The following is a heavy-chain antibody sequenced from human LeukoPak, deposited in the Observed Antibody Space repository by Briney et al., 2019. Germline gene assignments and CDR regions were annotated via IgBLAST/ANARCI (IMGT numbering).Heavy chain of an antibody. D-gene: IGHD3-22*01. J-gene: IGHJ3*02. CDR1: GFTFSSYA. CDR2: ISGSGGST. CDR3: AKDHGGTMIVGSGGDAFDI. Sequence: PGGSLRLSCAASGFTFSSYAMSWVRQAPGKGLEWVSAISGSGGSTYYADSVKGRFTISRDNSKNTLYLQMNSLRAEDTAVYYCAKDHGGTMIVGSGGDAFDIWGQGTMVTVSS. V-gene: IGHV3-23*01.